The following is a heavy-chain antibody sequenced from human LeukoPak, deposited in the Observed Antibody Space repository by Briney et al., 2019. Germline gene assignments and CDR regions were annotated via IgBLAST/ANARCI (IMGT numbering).Heavy chain of an antibody. J-gene: IGHJ4*02. D-gene: IGHD6-19*01. Sequence: ASVKVSCKASGYTFTSYDINWVRQATGQGLEWMGWMSPNSGNTGYAQKFQGRVTMTRNTSISTAYMELSSLRSEDTAVYYCARGRSGQWLVRGYYFDYWGQGTLVTVSS. CDR1: GYTFTSYD. CDR2: MSPNSGNT. CDR3: ARGRSGQWLVRGYYFDY. V-gene: IGHV1-8*01.